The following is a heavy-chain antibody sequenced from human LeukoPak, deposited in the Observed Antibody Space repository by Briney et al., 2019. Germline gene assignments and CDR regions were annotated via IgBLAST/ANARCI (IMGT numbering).Heavy chain of an antibody. V-gene: IGHV1-18*01. Sequence: GASVKVSCKASGGTFSSYAISWVRQAPGQGLEWMGWISTYYGNTNYAQKLQDRVTMTTDTSTGTAYMELTSLRSDDTAVYYCARVYSTNYYGSGDRPFLFDYWGQGTVVTVSS. CDR2: ISTYYGNT. D-gene: IGHD3-10*01. J-gene: IGHJ4*02. CDR1: GGTFSSYA. CDR3: ARVYSTNYYGSGDRPFLFDY.